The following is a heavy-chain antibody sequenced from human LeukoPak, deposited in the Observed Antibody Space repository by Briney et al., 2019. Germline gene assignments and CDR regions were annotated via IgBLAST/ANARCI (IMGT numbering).Heavy chain of an antibody. Sequence: SETLSLTCTVSGGSISSSSYYWGWIRQPPGKGLEWIGSIYYSGSTYYNPSLKSRVTISVDTSKNQFSLKLSSVTAADTAVYYCASAPRWLQLAVDYWGQGTLVTVSS. J-gene: IGHJ4*02. D-gene: IGHD5-24*01. CDR2: IYYSGST. CDR1: GGSISSSSYY. CDR3: ASAPRWLQLAVDY. V-gene: IGHV4-39*01.